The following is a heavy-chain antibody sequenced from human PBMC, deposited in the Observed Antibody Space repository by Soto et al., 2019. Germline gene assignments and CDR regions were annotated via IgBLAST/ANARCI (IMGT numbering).Heavy chain of an antibody. CDR3: ARAYLGRLPRRADYYYAMDV. V-gene: IGHV3-13*05. D-gene: IGHD1-26*01. J-gene: IGHJ6*02. CDR2: LGASRDP. Sequence: EVQLVESGGGSVQPGESLRLSCAASGFSFRDYDMHWVRQRTGKGLEWVSALGASRDPYYVVSVKSRFSVSRDNAKNSLFLQMNNLRVDDTAVYFCARAYLGRLPRRADYYYAMDVWGRGTTVTVSS. CDR1: GFSFRDYD.